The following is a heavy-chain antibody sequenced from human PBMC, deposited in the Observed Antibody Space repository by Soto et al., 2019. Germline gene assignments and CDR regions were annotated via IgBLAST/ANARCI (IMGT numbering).Heavy chain of an antibody. J-gene: IGHJ6*02. D-gene: IGHD3-3*01. CDR1: GFTFSSYG. CDR2: IWYDGSNK. V-gene: IGHV3-33*01. CDR3: ARDFLGGGMDV. Sequence: QVQLVASGGGVVQPGRSLSLSCAASGFTFSSYGMHWVRQAPGKGLEWVAVIWYDGSNKYYADSVKGRFTISRDNSKNTLYLHIHSMRAEDTAVYYCARDFLGGGMDVWGQGTTVTVSS.